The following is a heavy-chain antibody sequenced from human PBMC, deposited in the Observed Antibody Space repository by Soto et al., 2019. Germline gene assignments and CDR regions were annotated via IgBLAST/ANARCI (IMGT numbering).Heavy chain of an antibody. J-gene: IGHJ5*02. CDR2: IATYNSNR. Sequence: SVKVSCKASGDTDTNYVISWVRQAPGQGLEWMGWIATYNSNRNLAQKFQGRLTLTTDTSTSTAYMELKSLGYDDTAVYYCARVVRGVVNWFDPWGQGNLVTVSA. V-gene: IGHV1-18*01. CDR1: GDTDTNYV. D-gene: IGHD3-10*01. CDR3: ARVVRGVVNWFDP.